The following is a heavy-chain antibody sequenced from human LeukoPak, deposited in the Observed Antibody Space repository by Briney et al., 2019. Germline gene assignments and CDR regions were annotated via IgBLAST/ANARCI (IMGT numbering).Heavy chain of an antibody. V-gene: IGHV4-34*01. Sequence: PSETLSLTCTVSGGSISSYYWSWIRQPPGKGLEWIGEINHSGSTNYNPSLKSRVTISVDTSKNQFSLKLSSVTAADTAVYYCARGPLAYYYGSGSYYRSYGMDVWGQGTTVTVSS. CDR1: GGSISSYY. CDR2: INHSGST. J-gene: IGHJ6*02. D-gene: IGHD3-10*01. CDR3: ARGPLAYYYGSGSYYRSYGMDV.